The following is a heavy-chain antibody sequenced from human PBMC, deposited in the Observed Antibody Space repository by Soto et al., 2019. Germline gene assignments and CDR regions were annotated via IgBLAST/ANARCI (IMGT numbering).Heavy chain of an antibody. J-gene: IGHJ6*02. V-gene: IGHV6-1*01. Sequence: PSQTLSLTCAISGDSVSSNSAAWNWIRQSPSRGLEWLGRTYYRSKWYNDYAVSVKSRITINPDTSKNQFSLQLNSVTPEDTAVYYCARSQLLYCDFWSGYPGYYYYYGMDVWGQGTTVTVSS. D-gene: IGHD3-3*01. CDR1: GDSVSSNSAA. CDR3: ARSQLLYCDFWSGYPGYYYYYGMDV. CDR2: TYYRSKWYN.